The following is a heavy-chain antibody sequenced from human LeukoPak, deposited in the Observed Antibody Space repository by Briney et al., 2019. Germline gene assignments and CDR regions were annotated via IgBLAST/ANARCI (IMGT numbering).Heavy chain of an antibody. Sequence: PGRSLRLSCAASGFTFTTYVMHWVRQAPGKGLEWVAVISHTGSIETYADPVKGRFTISRDNSKNTVYLQMNSLKTEDTAVYYCARDRAVALPTYYYYMDVWGKGTTVTVSS. CDR1: GFTFTTYV. CDR2: ISHTGSIE. CDR3: ARDRAVALPTYYYYMDV. V-gene: IGHV3-30*04. J-gene: IGHJ6*03. D-gene: IGHD2-15*01.